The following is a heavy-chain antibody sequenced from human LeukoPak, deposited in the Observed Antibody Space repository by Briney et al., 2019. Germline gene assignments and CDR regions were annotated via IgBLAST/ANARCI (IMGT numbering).Heavy chain of an antibody. CDR2: ISYDGSNK. Sequence: GGSLRLSCAASGFTFSSYGMHWVRQAPGKGLEWVAVISYDGSNKYYADSVKGRFTISRDNSKNTLYLQMNSLRAEDTAVYYCAKDCGGDCYSYYYYYYMDVWGKGTTVTISS. V-gene: IGHV3-30*18. CDR3: AKDCGGDCYSYYYYYYMDV. J-gene: IGHJ6*03. D-gene: IGHD2-21*02. CDR1: GFTFSSYG.